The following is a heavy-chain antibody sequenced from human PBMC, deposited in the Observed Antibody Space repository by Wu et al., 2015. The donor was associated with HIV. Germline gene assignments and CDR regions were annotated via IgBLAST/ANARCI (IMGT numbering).Heavy chain of an antibody. CDR3: AGEGRVGYSDSGGYSLGL. Sequence: QVQLVQSGAEVKKPGASVKVSCKASGYTFISYYMHWVRQAPGQGLEWMGIINPSSGSTSYAQKFQGRVTMTRDTSTSTVYMELSSLRSEDTAVYYCAGEGRVGYSDSGGYSLGLWGQGTLVTVSS. CDR1: GYTFISYY. V-gene: IGHV1-46*01. J-gene: IGHJ4*02. D-gene: IGHD3-22*01. CDR2: INPSSGST.